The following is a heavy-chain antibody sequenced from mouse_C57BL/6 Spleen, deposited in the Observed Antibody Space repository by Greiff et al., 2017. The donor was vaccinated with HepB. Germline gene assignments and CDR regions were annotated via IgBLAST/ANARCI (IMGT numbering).Heavy chain of an antibody. D-gene: IGHD1-1*01. CDR1: GYTFTSYW. Sequence: QVQLKQSGAELVKPGASVKLSCKASGYTFTSYWMQWVKQRPGQGLEWIGEIDPSDSYTNYNQKFKGKATLTVDTSSSTAYMQLSSLTSEDSAVYYCARWNYYGTLDYWGQGTTLTVSS. CDR2: IDPSDSYT. CDR3: ARWNYYGTLDY. J-gene: IGHJ2*01. V-gene: IGHV1-50*01.